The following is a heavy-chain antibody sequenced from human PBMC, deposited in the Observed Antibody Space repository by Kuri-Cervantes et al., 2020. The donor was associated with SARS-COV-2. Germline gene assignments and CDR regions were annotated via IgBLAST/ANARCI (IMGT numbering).Heavy chain of an antibody. CDR2: ISYDGSNK. J-gene: IGHJ5*02. CDR1: GFTFSSYW. Sequence: GGSLRLSCAASGFTFSSYWMHWVRQAPGKGLEWVAVISYDGSNKYYADSVKGRFTISRDNSKNTLYLQMNSLRAEDTAVYYCASVFLEGYNWFDPWGQGTLVTVSS. D-gene: IGHD3-3*01. CDR3: ASVFLEGYNWFDP. V-gene: IGHV3-30-3*01.